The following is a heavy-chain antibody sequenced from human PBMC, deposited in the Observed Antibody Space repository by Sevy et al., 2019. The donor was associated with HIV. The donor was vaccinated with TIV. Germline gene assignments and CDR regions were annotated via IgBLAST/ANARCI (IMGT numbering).Heavy chain of an antibody. J-gene: IGHJ4*02. Sequence: GESLKISCAASGFSFNNHWMSWVRQAPEKGLEWVANIKHDGSEKYYADSLEGRFAVSRDNAKNSLFLQINSLRVDDTAVYFCARLPTGLQSFNYLLSTYFDSWGQGTLVTVSS. D-gene: IGHD3-9*01. CDR2: IKHDGSEK. CDR1: GFSFNNHW. CDR3: ARLPTGLQSFNYLLSTYFDS. V-gene: IGHV3-7*01.